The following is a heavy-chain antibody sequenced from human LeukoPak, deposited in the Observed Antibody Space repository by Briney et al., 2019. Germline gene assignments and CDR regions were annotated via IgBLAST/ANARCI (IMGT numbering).Heavy chain of an antibody. Sequence: PGGSLRLSCAASGFTLSNYWMGWVRRAPGKGLEWVANINQDGSEKHYVDFLKGRFTISRDNANNSLYLQMNSLRAEDTAMYYCARDVVVVVASDSNFNYWGQGTLVTVSS. V-gene: IGHV3-7*01. D-gene: IGHD2-15*01. J-gene: IGHJ4*02. CDR1: GFTLSNYW. CDR3: ARDVVVVVASDSNFNY. CDR2: INQDGSEK.